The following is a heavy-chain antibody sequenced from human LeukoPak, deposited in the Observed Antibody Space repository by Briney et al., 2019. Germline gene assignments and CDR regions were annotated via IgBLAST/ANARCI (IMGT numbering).Heavy chain of an antibody. J-gene: IGHJ5*02. CDR2: INPNSGAT. V-gene: IGHV1-2*02. Sequence: ASVKVSCKASGYTLTAFYMHWVRQAPGQGLEWMGWINPNSGATNYAQKFQGRVTMTRDTSISTAYMELSRLRSDDTAVYYCARAHLIAAAGYNWFDPWGQGTLVTVS. CDR1: GYTLTAFY. CDR3: ARAHLIAAAGYNWFDP. D-gene: IGHD6-13*01.